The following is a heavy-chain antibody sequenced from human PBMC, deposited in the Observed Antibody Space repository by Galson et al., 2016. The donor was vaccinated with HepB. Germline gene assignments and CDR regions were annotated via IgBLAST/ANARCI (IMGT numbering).Heavy chain of an antibody. V-gene: IGHV2-5*02. CDR1: GFSLSRSGVG. CDR2: IYWDDDK. J-gene: IGHJ4*02. CDR3: AHRRSGLGGSGFDY. Sequence: PALVKPPQTLTLTCTFSGFSLSRSGVGVGWIRQPPGKALEWLALIYWDDDKRYSPSLNSRLTITKDTSKNQVVLTMTNMDPVDTATYYCAHRRSGLGGSGFDYWGQGTLVTVSS. D-gene: IGHD2-15*01.